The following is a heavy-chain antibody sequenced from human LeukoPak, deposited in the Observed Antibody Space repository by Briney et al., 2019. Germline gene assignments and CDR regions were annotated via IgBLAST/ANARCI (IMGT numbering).Heavy chain of an antibody. D-gene: IGHD3-22*01. J-gene: IGHJ4*02. CDR1: GYTFTSYG. CDR3: ARLPYYYDSSGYYQTPYFDY. V-gene: IGHV1-18*01. Sequence: ASVKVSCKASGYTFTSYGISWVRQAPGQGLEWMGWISAYNGNTNYAQKLQGRVTMTTDTSTSTAYMELRSLRSDDTAVYYCARLPYYYDSSGYYQTPYFDYWGQGTLVTVSS. CDR2: ISAYNGNT.